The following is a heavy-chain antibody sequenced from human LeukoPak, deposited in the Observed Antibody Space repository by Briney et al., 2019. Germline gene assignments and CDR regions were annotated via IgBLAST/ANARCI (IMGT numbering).Heavy chain of an antibody. CDR3: ARALSAPTIDY. J-gene: IGHJ4*02. CDR2: IYTSGST. Sequence: PSETLSLTCTVSGGSISSGSYYWSWIRQPAGKGLEWIGRIYTSGSTNYNPSLKSRVTISVDTSKNQFSLKLSSVTAADTAVYYCARALSAPTIDYWGQGTLVTVSS. V-gene: IGHV4-61*02. D-gene: IGHD1-1*01. CDR1: GGSISSGSYY.